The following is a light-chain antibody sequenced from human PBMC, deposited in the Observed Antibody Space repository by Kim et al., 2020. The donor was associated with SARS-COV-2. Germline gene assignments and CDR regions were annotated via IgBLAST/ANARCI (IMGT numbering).Light chain of an antibody. Sequence: DIVMTQSPDSLTVSLGEWATINCKASLSLLSLSNNKNYLAWYQQTPGQPPKLLIYWASTRESGVPDRFSGSGSGTDFTLTISSLQAEDVAVYYCQQYASNPRTFGQGTKLEI. CDR1: LSLLSLSNNKNY. V-gene: IGKV4-1*01. J-gene: IGKJ2*01. CDR2: WAS. CDR3: QQYASNPRT.